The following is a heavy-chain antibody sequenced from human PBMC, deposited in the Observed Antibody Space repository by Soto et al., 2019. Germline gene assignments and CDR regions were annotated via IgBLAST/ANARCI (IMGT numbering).Heavy chain of an antibody. CDR1: RGSISSGTNY. D-gene: IGHD6-25*01. V-gene: IGHV4-39*01. CDR3: ARHEAGWYFDS. CDR2: IYYSGST. Sequence: SETLSLTCTVSRGSISSGTNYWAWIRQPPGRGLEWIANIYYSGSTFYNPSLKSRVTISLDTSKNQFSLKLRSVTAADTAVYYCARHEAGWYFDSSGQGTMVTVSS. J-gene: IGHJ4*02.